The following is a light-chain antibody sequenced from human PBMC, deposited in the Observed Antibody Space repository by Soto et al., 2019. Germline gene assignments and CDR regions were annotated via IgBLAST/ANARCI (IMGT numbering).Light chain of an antibody. J-gene: IGKJ1*01. V-gene: IGKV2-28*01. CDR2: LGS. CDR1: QSLLHNNGYNY. CDR3: MKGLQMWT. Sequence: DIVMTQSPLSLSVTPGEPASISCRSSQSLLHNNGYNYLDWYLQKPGQSPQLLIYLGSNRASRVPDRFSGSGSGTDFTLKISRVEAEDVGVYYCMKGLQMWTLGQGTKV.